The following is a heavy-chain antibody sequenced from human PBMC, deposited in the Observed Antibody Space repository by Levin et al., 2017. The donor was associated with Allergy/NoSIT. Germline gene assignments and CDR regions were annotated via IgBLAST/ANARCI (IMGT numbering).Heavy chain of an antibody. V-gene: IGHV3-30-3*01. J-gene: IGHJ3*02. CDR3: ARAFDFWSGYYIGAFDI. CDR1: GFTFSSYT. D-gene: IGHD3-3*01. Sequence: PGESLKISCAASGFTFSSYTMHWVRQAPGKGLEWVAVISYDGSNKYYADSVKGRFTISRDSSKNTLYLQMNSLRAEDTAVYYCARAFDFWSGYYIGAFDIWGQGTMVTVSS. CDR2: ISYDGSNK.